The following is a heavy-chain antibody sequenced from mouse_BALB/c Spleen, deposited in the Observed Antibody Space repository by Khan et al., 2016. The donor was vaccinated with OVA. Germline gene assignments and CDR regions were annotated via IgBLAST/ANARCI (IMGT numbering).Heavy chain of an antibody. CDR2: ISYSGST. V-gene: IGHV3-2*02. Sequence: EVKLLESGPGLVKPSQSLSLTCTVTGYSITSDYAWNWIRQFPGNKLEWMGYISYSGSTSYNPSLKSRISITRDPSKNQFFLQLNSVTTEDTATYYCARSLIYYYGSSPYWGQGTLVTVSA. J-gene: IGHJ3*01. CDR1: GYSITSDYA. CDR3: ARSLIYYYGSSPY. D-gene: IGHD1-1*01.